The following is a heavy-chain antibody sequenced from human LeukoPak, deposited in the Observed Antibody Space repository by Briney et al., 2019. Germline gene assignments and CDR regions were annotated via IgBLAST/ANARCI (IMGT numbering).Heavy chain of an antibody. V-gene: IGHV1-24*01. CDR2: FDHENGET. Sequence: ASVKVSCKVSGSTLSDLSMQWVRQAPGKGLEWMGGFDHENGETIYAQKFKGRVTMTEDTSTDTAYMDLSSLTSEDTAVYCCATGHSTGYHYWFDPWGQGTLVTVSS. J-gene: IGHJ5*02. D-gene: IGHD3-22*01. CDR3: ATGHSTGYHYWFDP. CDR1: GSTLSDLS.